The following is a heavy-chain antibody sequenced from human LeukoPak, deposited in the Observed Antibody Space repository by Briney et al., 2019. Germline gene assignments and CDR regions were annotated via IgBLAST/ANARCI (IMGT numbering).Heavy chain of an antibody. CDR3: ARGPHCSSTSCYSVGLFDY. V-gene: IGHV3-23*01. CDR2: ISGSGNST. CDR1: GFTFSSYA. D-gene: IGHD2-2*01. J-gene: IGHJ4*02. Sequence: PGGSLRLSCAASGFTFSSYAMSWVRQAPGKGLEWVSSISGSGNSTYYADSVKGRFTISRDNSKNTLYLQMNSLRAEDTAMYFCARGPHCSSTSCYSVGLFDYWGQGTLVTVSS.